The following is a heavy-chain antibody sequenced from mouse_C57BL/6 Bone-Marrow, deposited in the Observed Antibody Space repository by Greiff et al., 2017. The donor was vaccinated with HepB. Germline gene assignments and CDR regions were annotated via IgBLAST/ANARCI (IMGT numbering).Heavy chain of an antibody. CDR2: IYPRSGNT. D-gene: IGHD2-4*01. CDR3: ARGVITRKVWFAY. J-gene: IGHJ3*01. V-gene: IGHV1-81*01. CDR1: GYTFTSYG. Sequence: VKLQESGAELARPGASVKLSCKASGYTFTSYGISWVKQRTGQGLEWIGEIYPRSGNTYYNEKFKGKATLTADKSSSTAYMELRSLTSEDSAVYCCARGVITRKVWFAYWGQGTLVTVSA.